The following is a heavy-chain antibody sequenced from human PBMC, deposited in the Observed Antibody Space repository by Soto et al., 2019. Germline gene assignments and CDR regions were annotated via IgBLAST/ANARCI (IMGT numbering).Heavy chain of an antibody. CDR1: GYSFTSYW. V-gene: IGHV5-10-1*01. CDR3: ASSFFGGVIVTDYYGMDV. D-gene: IGHD3-16*02. J-gene: IGHJ6*02. CDR2: IDPSDSYT. Sequence: PGESLKICCKVSGYSFTSYWISGVRQMPGKGLEWMGRIDPSDSYTNYSPSFQGHVTISADKSISTAYLQWSSLKASDTAMYYCASSFFGGVIVTDYYGMDVWGQGTTVTVSS.